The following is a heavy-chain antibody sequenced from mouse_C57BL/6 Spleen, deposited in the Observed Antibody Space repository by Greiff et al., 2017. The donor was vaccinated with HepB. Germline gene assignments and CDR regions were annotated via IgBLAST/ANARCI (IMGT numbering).Heavy chain of an antibody. CDR2: ILPGSGST. J-gene: IGHJ4*01. CDR3: ASGPTYYGNYYAMDY. D-gene: IGHD2-10*01. CDR1: GYTFTGYW. V-gene: IGHV1-9*01. Sequence: QVQLQQSGAELMKPGASVKLSCKATGYTFTGYWIEWVKQRPGHGLEWIGEILPGSGSTNYNEKFKCKATFTADTSSNTAYMQLSSLTTEDSAIYYCASGPTYYGNYYAMDYWGQGTSVTVSS.